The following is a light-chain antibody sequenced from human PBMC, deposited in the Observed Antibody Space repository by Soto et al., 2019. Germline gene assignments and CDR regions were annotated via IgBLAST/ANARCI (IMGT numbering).Light chain of an antibody. CDR1: ISDIGTYNL. CDR2: EAS. J-gene: IGLJ2*01. Sequence: QSALTQPASVSGSPGQSITISCTGSISDIGTYNLVSWLQQHPGKAPKLMIYEASKRPSGVSNRLSGSKSGNTASLTISGLQAEDEADYYCCSYASSNTLVVGGGTKLTVL. V-gene: IGLV2-23*01. CDR3: CSYASSNTLV.